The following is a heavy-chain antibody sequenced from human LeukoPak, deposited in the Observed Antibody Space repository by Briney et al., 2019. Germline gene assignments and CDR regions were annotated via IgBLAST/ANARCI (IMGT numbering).Heavy chain of an antibody. J-gene: IGHJ6*03. CDR1: GFTFGDYA. Sequence: GGSLRLSCTDSGFTFGDYAMSWVCHAPGKGLEWVGFIRSKAYGGTTEYAASVKGRFTISRDDSKSIAYLQMNSLKTEDTAVYYCTRESIAVAVLFYYYYYMDVWGKGTTVTISS. D-gene: IGHD6-19*01. CDR3: TRESIAVAVLFYYYYYMDV. CDR2: IRSKAYGGTT. V-gene: IGHV3-49*04.